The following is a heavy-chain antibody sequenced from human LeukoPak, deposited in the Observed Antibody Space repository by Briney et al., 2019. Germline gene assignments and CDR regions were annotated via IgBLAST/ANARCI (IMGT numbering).Heavy chain of an antibody. CDR1: GGSISSYY. J-gene: IGHJ3*02. Sequence: PSETLSLTCTVSGGSISSYYWSWIRQPPGKGLEWIGYIYYSGSTNYNPSPKSRVTISVDTSKNQFSLKLSSVTAADTAVYYCARDDPSYDAFDIWGQGTMVTVSS. CDR3: ARDDPSYDAFDI. CDR2: IYYSGST. V-gene: IGHV4-59*01. D-gene: IGHD6-6*01.